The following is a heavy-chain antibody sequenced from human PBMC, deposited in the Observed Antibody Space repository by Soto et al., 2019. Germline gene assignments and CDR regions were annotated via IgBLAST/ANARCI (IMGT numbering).Heavy chain of an antibody. CDR2: ISSSGSTI. D-gene: IGHD4-17*01. CDR1: GFTFSSYE. J-gene: IGHJ4*02. CDR3: ARSTGDCDY. Sequence: GGSLRRSCAASGFTFSSYEMNWVRQAPGKGLEWVSYISSSGSTIYYAESVKGRFTISRDNAKNSLYLQMNSLRAEDTAVYYCARSTGDCDYWGQGTLVTVAS. V-gene: IGHV3-48*03.